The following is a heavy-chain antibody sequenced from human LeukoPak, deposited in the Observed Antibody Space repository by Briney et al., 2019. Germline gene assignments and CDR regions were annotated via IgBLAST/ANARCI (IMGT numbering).Heavy chain of an antibody. CDR1: GFSFSGYE. D-gene: IGHD3-10*01. J-gene: IGHJ6*03. CDR3: ASLVLLWFGESQLAAGNVDMDV. CDR2: ISSSGSTI. Sequence: GGSLRLSCAASGFSFSGYEMNWVRQAPGKGLEWVSYISSSGSTIYYADSVKGRFTISRDNFENMLYLQMSSLRTEDTGTYFCASLVLLWFGESQLAAGNVDMDVWGKGTTVTVSS. V-gene: IGHV3-48*03.